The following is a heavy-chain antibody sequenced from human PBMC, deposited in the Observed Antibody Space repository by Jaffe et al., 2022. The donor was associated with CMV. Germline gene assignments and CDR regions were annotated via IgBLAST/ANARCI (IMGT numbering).Heavy chain of an antibody. J-gene: IGHJ4*02. D-gene: IGHD3-22*01. CDR2: IYYSGST. CDR1: GGSISSSSYY. CDR3: ASLNHLYYYDSSGYYYYFDY. V-gene: IGHV4-39*01. Sequence: QLQLQESGPGLVKPSETLSLTCTVSGGSISSSSYYWGWIRQPPGKGLEWIGSIYYSGSTYYNPSLKSRVTISVDTSKNQFSLKLSSVTAADTAVYYCASLNHLYYYDSSGYYYYFDYWGQGTLVTVSS.